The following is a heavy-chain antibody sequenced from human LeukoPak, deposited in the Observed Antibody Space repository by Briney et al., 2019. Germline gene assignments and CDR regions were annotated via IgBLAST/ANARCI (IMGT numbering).Heavy chain of an antibody. D-gene: IGHD2-15*01. Sequence: GASVKVSCKASGYTFTNYGINWVRQAPGQGLEWMGWISGYNGNTNYAQKLQGRVTMTTDTSTSTAYMELRSLRSDDTAVYYCARVHNEGSRYVYWGQGTLVTVSS. CDR1: GYTFTNYG. CDR3: ARVHNEGSRYVY. V-gene: IGHV1-18*01. CDR2: ISGYNGNT. J-gene: IGHJ4*02.